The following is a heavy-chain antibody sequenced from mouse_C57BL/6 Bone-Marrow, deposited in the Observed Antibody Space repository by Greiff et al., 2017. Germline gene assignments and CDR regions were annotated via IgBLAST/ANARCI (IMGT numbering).Heavy chain of an antibody. CDR1: GYTFTSYW. V-gene: IGHV1-74*01. CDR2: IHPSDSDT. CDR3: AIRFYYYGSRYDYYAMDY. Sequence: QVQLQQPGAELVKPGASVKVSCKASGYTFTSYWMHWVKQRPGQGLEWIGRIHPSDSDTNYNQKFKGKATLTVDKSSSTAYMQLSSLTSEDSAVYYCAIRFYYYGSRYDYYAMDYWGQGTSVTVSS. J-gene: IGHJ4*01. D-gene: IGHD1-1*01.